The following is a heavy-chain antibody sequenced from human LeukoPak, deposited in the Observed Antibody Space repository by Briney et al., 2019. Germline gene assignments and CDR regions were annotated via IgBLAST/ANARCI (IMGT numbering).Heavy chain of an antibody. CDR2: INHSGST. CDR3: ARGPPRRGYCSGGSCYWPFDY. V-gene: IGHV4-34*01. Sequence: SETLSLTCAVYGGSFSGYYWSWIRRPPGRGLEWIGEINHSGSTNYNPSLKSRVTISVDTSKNQFSLKLSSVTAADTAVYYCARGPPRRGYCSGGSCYWPFDYWGQGTLVTVSS. D-gene: IGHD2-15*01. CDR1: GGSFSGYY. J-gene: IGHJ4*02.